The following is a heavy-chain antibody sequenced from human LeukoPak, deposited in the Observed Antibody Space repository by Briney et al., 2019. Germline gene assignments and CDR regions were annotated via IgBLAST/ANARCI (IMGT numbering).Heavy chain of an antibody. Sequence: SVKVTCKASGGTFSSYAISWVRLAPGQGLEWMGGIIPIFGTANYAQKFQGRVTITTDESTSTAYMELSSLRSEDTAVYYCARDLGGIAGDLDAFDIWGQGTMVTVSS. J-gene: IGHJ3*02. V-gene: IGHV1-69*05. CDR2: IIPIFGTA. CDR3: ARDLGGIAGDLDAFDI. D-gene: IGHD4-17*01. CDR1: GGTFSSYA.